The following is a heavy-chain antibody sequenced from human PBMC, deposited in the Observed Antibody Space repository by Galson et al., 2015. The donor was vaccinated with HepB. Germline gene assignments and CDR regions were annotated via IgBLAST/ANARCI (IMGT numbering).Heavy chain of an antibody. CDR1: GYTFTHYA. V-gene: IGHV1-3*01. CDR3: GSWAGESSGTGWFTGPLDY. J-gene: IGHJ4*02. CDR2: INAGNGNT. D-gene: IGHD2-2*01. Sequence: SVKVSCKASGYTFTHYALHWVRQAPGQRLEWMGWINAGNGNTGYSQSFQDRVTITRDTSASTVYMELSSLTSEDTAIYYCGSWAGESSGTGWFTGPLDYWGQGTPVTVS.